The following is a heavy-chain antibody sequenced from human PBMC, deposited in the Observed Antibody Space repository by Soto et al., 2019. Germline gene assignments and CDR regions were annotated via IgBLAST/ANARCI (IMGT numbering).Heavy chain of an antibody. J-gene: IGHJ6*02. CDR2: LCNSGST. D-gene: IGHD3-22*01. CDR1: GDSISDYY. Sequence: PSETLSLTCTVSGDSISDYYWSWIRQPAGKGLEWIGRLCNSGSTKSNPSLKSRVTMSADTSKNQLSLSLRSVTAADTAIYYCARMYNSGYYRPEGDYYFYVMDVWGQGTMVTVSS. CDR3: ARMYNSGYYRPEGDYYFYVMDV. V-gene: IGHV4-4*07.